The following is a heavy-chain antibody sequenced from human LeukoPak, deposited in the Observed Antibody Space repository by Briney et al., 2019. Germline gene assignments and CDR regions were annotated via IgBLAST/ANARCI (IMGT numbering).Heavy chain of an antibody. Sequence: GRSLRLSCAASGFTFSSYGMHWVRQAPGKGLEWVAVIWYDGSNKYYADSVKGRFTISRDNSKNTLYLQMNSLRAEDTAVYYRAKDLLSGELGNWGQGTMVTVSS. CDR3: AKDLLSGELGN. J-gene: IGHJ3*01. CDR1: GFTFSSYG. CDR2: IWYDGSNK. V-gene: IGHV3-33*06. D-gene: IGHD7-27*01.